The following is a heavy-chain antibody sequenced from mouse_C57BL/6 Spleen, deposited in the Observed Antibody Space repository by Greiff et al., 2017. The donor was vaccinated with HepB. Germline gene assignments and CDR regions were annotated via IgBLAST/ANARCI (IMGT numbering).Heavy chain of an antibody. Sequence: QVQLQQPGAELVMPGASVKLSCKASGYTFTSYWMHWVKQRPGQGLEWIGEIDPSDSYTNYNQKFKGKSTLTVDKSSSTAYMQLSSLTSEDSAVYYCARRDDGYYVDYWGQGTTLTVAS. CDR3: ARRDDGYYVDY. CDR1: GYTFTSYW. V-gene: IGHV1-69*01. CDR2: IDPSDSYT. D-gene: IGHD2-3*01. J-gene: IGHJ2*01.